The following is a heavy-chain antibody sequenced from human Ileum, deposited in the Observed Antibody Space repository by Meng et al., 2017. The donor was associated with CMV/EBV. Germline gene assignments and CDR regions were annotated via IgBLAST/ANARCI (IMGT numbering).Heavy chain of an antibody. J-gene: IGHJ4*02. CDR2: INSGGYSI. CDR1: GFTFSTYE. CDR3: AREGANCGGDCLDY. D-gene: IGHD2-21*01. Sequence: GESLKISCTASGFTFSTYEFNWVRQAPGKGLEWVSYINSGGYSIYYADSVKGRFTNSRDDSKNSLYLEMNSRRAEDTAVYFCAREGANCGGDCLDYWGQGTLVTVSS. V-gene: IGHV3-48*03.